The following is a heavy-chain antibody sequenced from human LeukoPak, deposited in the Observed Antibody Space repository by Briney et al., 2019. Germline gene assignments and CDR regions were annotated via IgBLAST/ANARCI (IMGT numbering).Heavy chain of an antibody. D-gene: IGHD2-15*01. CDR2: MNPNSANT. V-gene: IGHV1-8*03. J-gene: IGHJ3*02. Sequence: ASVKVSCKASGGTFISYDINWVRQATGQGLEWVGWMNPNSANTGYAQKFQGRVTITRNTSISTAYMELSSLRSEDTAVYYCARGKAGDSGGHRTFDIWGQGTMVTVSS. CDR1: GGTFISYD. CDR3: ARGKAGDSGGHRTFDI.